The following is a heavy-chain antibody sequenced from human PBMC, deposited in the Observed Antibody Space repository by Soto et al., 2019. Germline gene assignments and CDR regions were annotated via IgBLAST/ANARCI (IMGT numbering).Heavy chain of an antibody. CDR1: GTFSSYT. J-gene: IGHJ6*02. V-gene: IGHV1-69*02. CDR3: ARVGVYGSGSYISGYGMDV. D-gene: IGHD3-10*01. Sequence: GTFSSYTISWVRQAPGQGLEGMGRIIPILGIANYAQKFQGRVTITADKSTSTAYMELSSLRSEDTAVYYCARVGVYGSGSYISGYGMDVWGQGTTVTVSS. CDR2: IIPILGIA.